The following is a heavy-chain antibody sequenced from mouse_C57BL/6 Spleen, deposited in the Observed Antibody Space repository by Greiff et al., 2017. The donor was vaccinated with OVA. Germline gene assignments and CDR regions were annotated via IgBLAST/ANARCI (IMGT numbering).Heavy chain of an antibody. CDR2: IYPGDGDT. V-gene: IGHV1-82*01. Sequence: VQLQQSGPELVKPGASVKISCKASGYAFSSSWMNWVKQRPGKGLEWIGRIYPGDGDTNYNGKFKGKATLTADKSSSTAYMQRSSLTSEDSAVYFCASPQGGGAWFAYWGQGTLVTVSA. CDR1: GYAFSSSW. J-gene: IGHJ3*01. CDR3: ASPQGGGAWFAY.